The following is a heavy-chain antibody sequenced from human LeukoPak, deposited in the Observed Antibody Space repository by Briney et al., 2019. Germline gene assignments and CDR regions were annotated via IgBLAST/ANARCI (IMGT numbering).Heavy chain of an antibody. CDR3: ASGAQLSGYYVDY. J-gene: IGHJ4*02. CDR2: IYVSGRI. V-gene: IGHV4-4*07. CDR1: GGSISNLY. Sequence: SETLSLTCSVSGGSISNLYLSWIRQPAGKGLEWIGRIYVSGRIDYNPSLRSRVTMSVDTSKNQLSLRVRSVTAADTAVYYCASGAQLSGYYVDYWGQGTLVTVSS. D-gene: IGHD3-22*01.